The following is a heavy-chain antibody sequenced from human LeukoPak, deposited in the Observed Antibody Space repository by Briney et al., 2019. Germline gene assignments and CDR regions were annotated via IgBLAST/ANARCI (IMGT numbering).Heavy chain of an antibody. CDR2: MNPNSGNT. V-gene: IGHV1-8*01. D-gene: IGHD6-13*01. CDR1: GYTFTSYD. J-gene: IGHJ5*02. CDR3: ARATYSSSWYTRFDP. Sequence: ASVKVSCKASGYTFTSYDINWVRQATGQGLEWMGWMNPNSGNTGYAQKFQGRVTMTRNTSISTAYMELGSLRSEDTAVYYCARATYSSSWYTRFDPWGQGTLVTVSS.